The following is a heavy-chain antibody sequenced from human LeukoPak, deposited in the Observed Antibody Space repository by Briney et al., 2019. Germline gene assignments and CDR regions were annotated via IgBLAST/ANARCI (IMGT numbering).Heavy chain of an antibody. Sequence: SETLSLTCTVSGGSISSYYWSWIRQPPGKGLEWIGYIYYSGSTNYNPSLKSRVTISVDTSKNQFSLKLSSVTAADTAVYYCARDRSSWGYFDLWGRGTLVTVSS. CDR1: GGSISSYY. V-gene: IGHV4-59*01. CDR3: ARDRSSWGYFDL. CDR2: IYYSGST. J-gene: IGHJ2*01. D-gene: IGHD6-13*01.